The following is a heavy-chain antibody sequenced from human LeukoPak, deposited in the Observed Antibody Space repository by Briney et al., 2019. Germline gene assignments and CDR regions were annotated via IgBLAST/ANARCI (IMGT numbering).Heavy chain of an antibody. CDR1: GYTFTGYY. J-gene: IGHJ4*02. CDR2: INPSGGST. Sequence: ASVKVSCKASGYTFTGYYMHWVRQAPGQGLEWMGIINPSGGSTTYAQKFRGRVTMTRDTSTRTVYMELSSLRSEDTAVYYCARAYADYVPFDYWGQGTLVTVSS. V-gene: IGHV1-46*01. CDR3: ARAYADYVPFDY. D-gene: IGHD4-17*01.